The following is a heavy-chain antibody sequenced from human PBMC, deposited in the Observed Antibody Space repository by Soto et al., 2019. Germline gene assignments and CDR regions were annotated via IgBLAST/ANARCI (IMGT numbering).Heavy chain of an antibody. CDR2: IYYSGST. Sequence: SETLSLTCTVSGGSISSGDYYWSWIRQPPGKGLEWIGYIYYSGSTYYNPSLKSRVTISVDTSKNQFSLKLSSVTAADTAVYYCARGPYYYGSGSYYKDWGQGTLVTVSS. CDR3: ARGPYYYGSGSYYKD. CDR1: GGSISSGDYY. J-gene: IGHJ4*02. D-gene: IGHD3-10*01. V-gene: IGHV4-30-4*01.